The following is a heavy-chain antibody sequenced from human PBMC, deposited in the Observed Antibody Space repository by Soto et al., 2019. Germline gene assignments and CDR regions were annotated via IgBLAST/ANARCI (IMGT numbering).Heavy chain of an antibody. CDR3: ANILTVPTDY. J-gene: IGHJ4*02. Sequence: QVQVVESGGGVVQPGRSLRLSCAASGFTFSSYGMHWVRQAPGKGLEWVADIWYDGTKKHYADSVKGRFSISRDNAKNTVDLQMNSLSAEDTAVYYGANILTVPTDYCGQGTLVAVSS. CDR1: GFTFSSYG. CDR2: IWYDGTKK. V-gene: IGHV3-33*03. D-gene: IGHD2-2*01.